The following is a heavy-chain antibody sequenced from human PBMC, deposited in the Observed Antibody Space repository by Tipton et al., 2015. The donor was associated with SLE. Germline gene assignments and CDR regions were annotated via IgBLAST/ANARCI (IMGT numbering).Heavy chain of an antibody. J-gene: IGHJ2*01. CDR1: GGSLSPHY. V-gene: IGHV4-59*11. Sequence: TLSLTCTVSGGSLSPHYWSWIRQSPGKGLEWIGYVYFGGSTTYTPSLKSRVTILVDTSRNQFSLNLRRVTAADTAVYYCASEYTSGPRAWYFDLWGRGTLVTVSS. CDR3: ASEYTSGPRAWYFDL. D-gene: IGHD6-19*01. CDR2: VYFGGST.